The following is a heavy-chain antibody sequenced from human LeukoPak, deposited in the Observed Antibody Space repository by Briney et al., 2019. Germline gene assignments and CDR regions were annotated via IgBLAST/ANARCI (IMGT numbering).Heavy chain of an antibody. CDR1: GFTFISYA. CDR3: ARDPGDYYGSGSSDAFDI. D-gene: IGHD3-10*01. V-gene: IGHV3-23*01. CDR2: ISAGGDTT. Sequence: GGSLRLSCAASGFTFISYAMSWVRQAPGKGLEWVSAISAGGDTTYYTDSVKGRFTISRDNSKNTLYLQMNSLRAEDTAVYYCARDPGDYYGSGSSDAFDIWGQGTMVTVSS. J-gene: IGHJ3*02.